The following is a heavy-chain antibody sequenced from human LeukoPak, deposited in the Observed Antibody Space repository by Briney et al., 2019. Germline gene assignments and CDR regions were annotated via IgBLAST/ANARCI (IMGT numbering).Heavy chain of an antibody. CDR1: GFTFSSYG. Sequence: PGGSLRLSCAASGFTFSSYGMHWVRQAPGRGLEWVAFIRYDGSNKYYADSVKGRFTISRDNSKNTLYLQMNSLRAEDTAVYYCAKEVLGSGWYGDYFDYWGQGTLVTVSS. CDR3: AKEVLGSGWYGDYFDY. CDR2: IRYDGSNK. J-gene: IGHJ4*02. V-gene: IGHV3-30*02. D-gene: IGHD6-19*01.